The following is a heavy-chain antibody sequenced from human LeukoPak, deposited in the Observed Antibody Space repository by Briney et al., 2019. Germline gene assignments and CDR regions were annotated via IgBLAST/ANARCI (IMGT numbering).Heavy chain of an antibody. V-gene: IGHV4-4*02. Sequence: PSETLSLTCGVSGGSITTTNFWSWVRQPPGGGLEWIGEISLRGRTQYNPSLKSRVNISIDESKNHLYLSLASVTAADTAVYYCAKDLSSSGFRIDYWGQGTLVTVSS. CDR1: GGSITTTNF. CDR3: AKDLSSSGFRIDY. J-gene: IGHJ4*02. CDR2: ISLRGRT. D-gene: IGHD6-19*01.